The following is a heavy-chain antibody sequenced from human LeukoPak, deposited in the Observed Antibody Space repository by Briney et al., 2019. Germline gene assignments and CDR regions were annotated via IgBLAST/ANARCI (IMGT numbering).Heavy chain of an antibody. CDR2: ISYDGSNK. CDR3: ARDDGFYGAFDI. D-gene: IGHD4-17*01. V-gene: IGHV3-30-3*01. CDR1: GFTFSSYA. J-gene: IGHJ3*02. Sequence: GRSLRLSCAASGFTFSSYAMHWVRQAPGKGLEWVAVISYDGSNKYYADSVKGRFTISRDNSKNTLYLQMNSLRAEDTAVYYCARDDGFYGAFDIWGQGTMVTVSS.